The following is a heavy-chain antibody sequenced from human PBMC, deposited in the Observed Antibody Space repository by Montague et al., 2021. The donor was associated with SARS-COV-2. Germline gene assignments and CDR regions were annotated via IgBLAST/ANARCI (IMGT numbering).Heavy chain of an antibody. D-gene: IGHD1-14*01. CDR3: ARLVGVESNRRDYFNY. Sequence: SLRLSCAASGFTFSDYYMSWIRQAPGKGLEWVSYISGRGSYTDYADSVKGRFTIPRDNARKSLYLEVNSLRAEDTAVYYCARLVGVESNRRDYFNYWGQGTLVTVSS. J-gene: IGHJ4*02. CDR1: GFTFSDYY. CDR2: ISGRGSYT. V-gene: IGHV3-11*03.